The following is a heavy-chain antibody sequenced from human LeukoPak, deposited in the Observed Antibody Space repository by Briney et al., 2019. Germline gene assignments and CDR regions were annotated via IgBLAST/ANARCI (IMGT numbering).Heavy chain of an antibody. V-gene: IGHV3-21*01. D-gene: IGHD3-3*01. J-gene: IGHJ4*02. CDR1: GFTFSSYS. Sequence: GGSLRLSCAASGFTFSSYSMNWVRQAPGKGLEWVSSISSSSSYIYYADSVKGRFTISRDNAKNSLYLQMNSLRAEDTAVYYCARGTRFLEGNFDYWGQGTLVTVSS. CDR2: ISSSSSYI. CDR3: ARGTRFLEGNFDY.